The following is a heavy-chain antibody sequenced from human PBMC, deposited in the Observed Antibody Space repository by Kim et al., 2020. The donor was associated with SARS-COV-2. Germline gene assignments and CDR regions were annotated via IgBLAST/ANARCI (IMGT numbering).Heavy chain of an antibody. D-gene: IGHD3-10*01. V-gene: IGHV3-9*01. J-gene: IGHJ6*02. Sequence: GGSLRLSCAASGFTFDDYAMHWVRQAPGKGLEWVSGISWNSGSIGYADSVKGRFTISRDNAKNSLYLQMNSLRAEDTALYYCAKDLRTYYYGSGEYGGMDVWGQGTTVTVSS. CDR2: ISWNSGSI. CDR3: AKDLRTYYYGSGEYGGMDV. CDR1: GFTFDDYA.